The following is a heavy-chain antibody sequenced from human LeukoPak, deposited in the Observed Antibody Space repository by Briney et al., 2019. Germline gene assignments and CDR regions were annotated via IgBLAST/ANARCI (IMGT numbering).Heavy chain of an antibody. CDR3: ASYAYCGGDCYSLDY. CDR2: ISSSSSYI. Sequence: GGSLRLSCAASGFTFSSYSMNWVRQAPGKGLEWVSSISSSSSYIYYADSVKGRFTISRDNAKNSLYLQMNSLRAEDTAVYYCASYAYCGGDCYSLDYWGQGTLVTVSS. CDR1: GFTFSSYS. D-gene: IGHD2-21*02. V-gene: IGHV3-21*01. J-gene: IGHJ4*02.